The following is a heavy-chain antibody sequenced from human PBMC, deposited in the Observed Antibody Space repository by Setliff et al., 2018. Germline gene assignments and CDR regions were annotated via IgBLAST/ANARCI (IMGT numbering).Heavy chain of an antibody. J-gene: IGHJ3*01. V-gene: IGHV3-7*03. Sequence: PGGSLRLSCAASGFTFSSYWMSWIRQPPGKGLEWVASIKPDGSETYYVDSVKGRFTVSRDNANKSLFLQMNSLRAEDTAVYSCARVANPGSNSCYRPLDVWGQGTMVTVSS. CDR3: ARVANPGSNSCYRPLDV. CDR1: GFTFSSYW. D-gene: IGHD3-16*02. CDR2: IKPDGSET.